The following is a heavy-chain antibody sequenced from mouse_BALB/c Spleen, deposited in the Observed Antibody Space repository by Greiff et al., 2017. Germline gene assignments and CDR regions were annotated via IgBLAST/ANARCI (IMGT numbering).Heavy chain of an antibody. Sequence: DVMLVESGGGLVKPGGSLKLSCAASGFTFSSYAMSWVRQTPEKRLEWVATISSGGSYTYYPDSVKGRFTISRDNAKNTLYLQMSSLRSEDTAMYYCAYGNYGYWGQGTTLTVSS. D-gene: IGHD2-10*02. CDR2: ISSGGSYT. CDR3: AYGNYGY. CDR1: GFTFSSYA. V-gene: IGHV5-9-1*01. J-gene: IGHJ2*01.